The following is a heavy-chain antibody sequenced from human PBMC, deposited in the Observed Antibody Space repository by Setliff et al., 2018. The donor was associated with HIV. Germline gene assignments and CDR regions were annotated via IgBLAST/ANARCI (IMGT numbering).Heavy chain of an antibody. CDR3: AREYSRILQGGWQPSDY. J-gene: IGHJ4*02. Sequence: ASVKVSCKASGYTFTAYGISWVRQAPGQGPEWMGWISGYSDYAKYAQKFQGRVTMTIDTSTSTAYLELRSLRSDDTAVYYCAREYSRILQGGWQPSDYWGQGTLVTVPS. D-gene: IGHD6-19*01. CDR1: GYTFTAYG. CDR2: ISGYSDYA. V-gene: IGHV1-18*01.